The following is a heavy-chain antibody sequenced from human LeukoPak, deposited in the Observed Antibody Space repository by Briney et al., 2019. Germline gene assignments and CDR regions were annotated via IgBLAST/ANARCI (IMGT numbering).Heavy chain of an antibody. V-gene: IGHV4-59*08. Sequence: SETLSLTCTVSGGSISSYYWSWIRQPRGKGLEWIGYIYYSGSTNYNPSLKSRVTISVDTSKNQFSLKLSSVTAADTAVYYCASYAPRTYYDSSGYPLSYAFDNWGQGTMVTVSS. CDR1: GGSISSYY. CDR2: IYYSGST. J-gene: IGHJ3*02. D-gene: IGHD3-22*01. CDR3: ASYAPRTYYDSSGYPLSYAFDN.